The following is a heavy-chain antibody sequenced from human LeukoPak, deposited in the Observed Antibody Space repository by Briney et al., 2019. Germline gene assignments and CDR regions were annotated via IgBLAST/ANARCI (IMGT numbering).Heavy chain of an antibody. CDR2: IYYSGST. D-gene: IGHD3-22*01. J-gene: IGHJ4*02. CDR1: GGSISSGGYY. V-gene: IGHV4-31*03. CDR3: ARGTEYYYDSSGYYFDY. Sequence: SQTLSLTCTVSGGSISSGGYYWSWIRQHPGKGLEWIGYIYYSGSTYYNPSLKSRVTISVDRSKNQFSLKLSSVTAADTAVYYCARGTEYYYDSSGYYFDYWGQGTLVTVSS.